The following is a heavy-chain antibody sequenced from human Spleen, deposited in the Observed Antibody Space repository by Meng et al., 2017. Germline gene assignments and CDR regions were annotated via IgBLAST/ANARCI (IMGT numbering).Heavy chain of an antibody. Sequence: ESLKISCAASGFTFSNAWMSWVRQAPGKGLEWVGRIKSKTDGGTTDYAAPVKGRFTISRDDSENTFYLQMNSLKTEDTAVYYCSGHVDYWGHGTLVTVSS. CDR3: SGHVDY. CDR1: GFTFSNAW. V-gene: IGHV3-15*01. CDR2: IKSKTDGGTT. J-gene: IGHJ4*01.